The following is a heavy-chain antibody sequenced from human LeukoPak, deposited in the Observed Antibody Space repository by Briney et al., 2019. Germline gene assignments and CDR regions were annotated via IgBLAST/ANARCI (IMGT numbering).Heavy chain of an antibody. V-gene: IGHV3-64D*06. D-gene: IGHD3-3*01. CDR3: EKDERHDFWSGNFDY. J-gene: IGHJ4*02. Sequence: PGGSLRLSCSASGFTFSSYAMHWVRQAPGKGLEYVSAISSNGGSTYYADSVKGRFTISRDNSKNTLYLQMSSLRAEDTAVYYCEKDERHDFWSGNFDYWGQGTLVTVSS. CDR1: GFTFSSYA. CDR2: ISSNGGST.